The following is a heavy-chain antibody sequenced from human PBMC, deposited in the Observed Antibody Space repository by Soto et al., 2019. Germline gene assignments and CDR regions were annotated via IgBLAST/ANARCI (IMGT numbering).Heavy chain of an antibody. CDR1: GFTFSTFD. J-gene: IGHJ4*02. Sequence: EVQLLESGGGLVQPGGSLRLSCAASGFTFSTFDMSWVRQAPGKGLEWVSAILGSTGNTYYADSVKGRFTISKDNSENPLFLHMNSLRPEDTALYSCTKGAWLDYWGQGMLVTVSS. CDR2: ILGSTGNT. CDR3: TKGAWLDY. V-gene: IGHV3-23*01. D-gene: IGHD3-9*01.